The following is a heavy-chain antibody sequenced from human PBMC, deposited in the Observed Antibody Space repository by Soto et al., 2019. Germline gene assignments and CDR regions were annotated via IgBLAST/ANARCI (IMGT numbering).Heavy chain of an antibody. CDR1: GYTFTSYA. CDR3: ARGNGAVAGTLSAFDI. CDR2: INAGNGNT. Sequence: ASVKVSCKASGYTFTSYAMHWVRQAPGQRLEWMGWINAGNGNTKYSQKFQGRVTITRDTSASTAYMELSSLRSEDTAVYYCARGNGAVAGTLSAFDIWGQGTMVTVSS. V-gene: IGHV1-3*01. J-gene: IGHJ3*02. D-gene: IGHD6-19*01.